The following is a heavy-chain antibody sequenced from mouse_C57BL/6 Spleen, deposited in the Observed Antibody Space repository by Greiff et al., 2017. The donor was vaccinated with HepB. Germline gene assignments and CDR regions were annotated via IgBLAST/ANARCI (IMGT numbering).Heavy chain of an antibody. CDR1: GYAFSSSW. V-gene: IGHV1-82*01. CDR3: AREEGIYYGNYGGFAY. D-gene: IGHD2-1*01. CDR2: IYPGDGDT. J-gene: IGHJ3*01. Sequence: VQLQQSGPELVKPGASVKISCKASGYAFSSSWMNWVKQRPGKGLEWIGRIYPGDGDTNYNGKFKGKATLTADKSSSTAYMQLSSLTSEDSAVYFCAREEGIYYGNYGGFAYWGHGTLVTVSA.